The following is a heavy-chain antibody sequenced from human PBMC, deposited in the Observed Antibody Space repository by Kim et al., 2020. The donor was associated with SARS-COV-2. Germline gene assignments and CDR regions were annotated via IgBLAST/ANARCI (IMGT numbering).Heavy chain of an antibody. Sequence: GGSPRLSCAASGFNLSRYGMHWVRQAPGKGLEWVAVIWYDGSNKYYAGSAKGRFIISRDNSKNTLYLQMNSLRAEDTAVYYCARDYRFGELLCAYWGQGTLVTVSS. V-gene: IGHV3-33*01. D-gene: IGHD3-10*01. CDR1: GFNLSRYG. CDR3: ARDYRFGELLCAY. J-gene: IGHJ4*02. CDR2: IWYDGSNK.